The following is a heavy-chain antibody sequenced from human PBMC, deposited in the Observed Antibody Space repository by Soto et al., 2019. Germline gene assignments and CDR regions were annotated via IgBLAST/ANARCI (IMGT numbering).Heavy chain of an antibody. CDR3: ASQDTAIDMNWFDP. V-gene: IGHV1-69*13. D-gene: IGHD5-18*01. CDR2: IIPIFGTA. Sequence: ASVKVSCKASGGTLSSYAISWVRQAPGQGLEWMGGIIPIFGTANYAQKFQGRVTITADESTSTAYMELSSLRSEDTAVYYCASQDTAIDMNWFDPWGQGTLVTVSS. J-gene: IGHJ5*02. CDR1: GGTLSSYA.